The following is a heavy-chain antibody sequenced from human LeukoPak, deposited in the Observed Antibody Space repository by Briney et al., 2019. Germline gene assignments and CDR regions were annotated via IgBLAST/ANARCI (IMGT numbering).Heavy chain of an antibody. Sequence: GGSLRLSCAASGFTFSRYAMSWVRQAPGKGLEWVSSISGSGEYTYYADSVEGRFTISRDNSKNTLYLQMNSLRAEDTAVHYCAKVTVGSSGWYLGYWGQGTLVTVSS. CDR2: ISGSGEYT. CDR1: GFTFSRYA. D-gene: IGHD6-19*01. CDR3: AKVTVGSSGWYLGY. V-gene: IGHV3-23*01. J-gene: IGHJ4*02.